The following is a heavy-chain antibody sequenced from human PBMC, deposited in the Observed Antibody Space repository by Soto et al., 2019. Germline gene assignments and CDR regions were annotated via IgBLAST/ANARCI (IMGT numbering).Heavy chain of an antibody. CDR1: GFTFSSYA. V-gene: IGHV3-23*01. D-gene: IGHD6-19*01. Sequence: PGGSLRLSCAASGFTFSSYAMSWVRQAPGKGLEWVSAISGSGGSTYYADSVKGRFTISRDNSKNTLYLQMNSLRAEDTAVYYYAKDLARGWYHNAFDIWGQGTMVTVSS. CDR2: ISGSGGST. CDR3: AKDLARGWYHNAFDI. J-gene: IGHJ3*02.